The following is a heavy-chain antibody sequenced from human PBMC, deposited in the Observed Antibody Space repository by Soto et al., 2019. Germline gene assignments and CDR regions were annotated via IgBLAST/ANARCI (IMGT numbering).Heavy chain of an antibody. CDR1: GGSISSGGYS. D-gene: IGHD6-13*01. Sequence: PSETLSLTCAVSGGSISSGGYSWSWIRQPPGKGLEWIGYIYHSGSTYYNPSLQGRVTMTTYTSTNTAYMELRSLRSDDTAVYYCARTDSRPQDFDYWGQGTLVTVSS. J-gene: IGHJ4*02. CDR2: IYHSGST. CDR3: ARTDSRPQDFDY. V-gene: IGHV4-30-2*02.